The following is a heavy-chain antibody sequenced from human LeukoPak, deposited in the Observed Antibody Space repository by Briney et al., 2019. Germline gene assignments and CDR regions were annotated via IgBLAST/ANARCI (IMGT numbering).Heavy chain of an antibody. CDR3: ARAGYSYGAHYYYYYYMDV. V-gene: IGHV3-48*03. CDR1: GFTFSSYE. Sequence: GGSLRLSCAASGFTFSSYEMNWVRQAPGKGLEWVSYISSSGSTIYYADSVKGRFTISRDNAKNSLYLQMNSLRAEDTAVYYCARAGYSYGAHYYYYYYMDVWGKGTTVTISS. D-gene: IGHD5-18*01. CDR2: ISSSGSTI. J-gene: IGHJ6*03.